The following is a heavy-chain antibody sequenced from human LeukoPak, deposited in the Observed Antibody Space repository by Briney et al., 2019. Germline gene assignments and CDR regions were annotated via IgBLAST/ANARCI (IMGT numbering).Heavy chain of an antibody. V-gene: IGHV3-23*01. CDR3: AKAQGIAVAMNYYYYYGMDA. CDR1: GLTFSSYA. J-gene: IGHJ6*02. D-gene: IGHD6-19*01. CDR2: ISGSDGKT. Sequence: GGSLRLSCAASGLTFSSYAMNWVRQAPGKGLEWVSGISGSDGKTYYADPVKGRFTTSRDNSKNTLYLQMIRLRAEDTAVYYCAKAQGIAVAMNYYYYYGMDAWGQGTTVTVSS.